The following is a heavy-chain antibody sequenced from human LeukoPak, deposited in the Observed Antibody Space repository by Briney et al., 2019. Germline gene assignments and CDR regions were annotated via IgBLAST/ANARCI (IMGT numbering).Heavy chain of an antibody. CDR2: ISGRGGST. CDR3: AKRPTVTASDHFDY. CDR1: GFTFSSYA. Sequence: GGSLRLSCAASGFTFSSYAMSWVRQAPGKGLEWVSSISGRGGSTYYADSVKDRFTISRDNSKNTLYLQMNSLRAEDTAVYCCAKRPTVTASDHFDYWGQGTLVTVSS. V-gene: IGHV3-23*01. J-gene: IGHJ4*02. D-gene: IGHD4-17*01.